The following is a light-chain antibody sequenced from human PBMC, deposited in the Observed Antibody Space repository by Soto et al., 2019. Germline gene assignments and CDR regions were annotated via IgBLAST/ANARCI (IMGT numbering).Light chain of an antibody. CDR1: SSNIGSNY. CDR2: TND. CDR3: AALDDSLRGWV. Sequence: QAVVTQPPSASGTPGQRVTISCSGSSSNIGSNYVYWYQQLPGTAPKLLIYTNDQRPSGVPDRFSGSKSGTSASLAISGLRSEDEADYYCAALDDSLRGWVFGGGTKLTVL. J-gene: IGLJ3*02. V-gene: IGLV1-47*02.